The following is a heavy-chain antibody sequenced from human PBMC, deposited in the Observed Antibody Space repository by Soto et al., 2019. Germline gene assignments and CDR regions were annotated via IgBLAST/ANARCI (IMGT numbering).Heavy chain of an antibody. CDR3: ARALPMSTIFDAFDF. CDR2: ISGRGGHT. J-gene: IGHJ3*01. D-gene: IGHD1-1*01. V-gene: IGHV3-23*01. Sequence: EVQLLESGGGLVQPGGSLRLSCAASGFTFSTYAMSWVHQAPGKGLEWVSGISGRGGHTYYTDSVKGRFTISRDNSKNTMSLQMNSLRAEDTALYFCARALPMSTIFDAFDFWGQGTMVTVST. CDR1: GFTFSTYA.